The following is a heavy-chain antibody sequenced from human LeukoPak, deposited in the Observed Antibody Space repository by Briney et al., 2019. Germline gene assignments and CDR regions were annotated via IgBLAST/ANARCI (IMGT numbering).Heavy chain of an antibody. Sequence: SETLSLTCAVYGGSFSGYYWSWIRQPPGKGLEWIGEINHSGSTNYNPSLKSRVTISVDTSKNQFSLKLSSVTAADTAVYYCARVRKAAMLHYYYYMDVWGKGTTVTVSS. J-gene: IGHJ6*03. CDR3: ARVRKAAMLHYYYYMDV. CDR1: GGSFSGYY. V-gene: IGHV4-34*01. D-gene: IGHD2-2*01. CDR2: INHSGST.